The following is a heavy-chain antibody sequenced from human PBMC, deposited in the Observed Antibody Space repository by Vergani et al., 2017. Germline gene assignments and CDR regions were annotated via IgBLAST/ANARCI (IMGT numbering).Heavy chain of an antibody. CDR3: ARALHMATITGAGWSY. CDR2: IIPICGTA. V-gene: IGHV1-69*01. Sequence: QVQLVQSGAEVKKPGSSVKVSCKASGGTFSSYAISWVRQAPGQGLEWMGGIIPICGTANYAQKFQGRVTITADESTSTAYMELSSLRSEDTAVYYCARALHMATITGAGWSYWGQGTRVTVSS. CDR1: GGTFSSYA. D-gene: IGHD5-24*01. J-gene: IGHJ4*02.